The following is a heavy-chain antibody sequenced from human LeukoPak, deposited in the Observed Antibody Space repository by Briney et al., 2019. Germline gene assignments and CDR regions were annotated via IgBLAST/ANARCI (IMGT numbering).Heavy chain of an antibody. Sequence: SETLSLTCTVSGGSISSSSYYWGWIRQPPGKGLEWIGSIYYSGSTYYNPSLKSRVTISVDTSKNQFSLKLSSVTAADTAVYYCARDFHTLPRAAFDIWGQGTMVTVSS. CDR1: GGSISSSSYY. CDR3: ARDFHTLPRAAFDI. V-gene: IGHV4-39*07. CDR2: IYYSGST. D-gene: IGHD1-14*01. J-gene: IGHJ3*02.